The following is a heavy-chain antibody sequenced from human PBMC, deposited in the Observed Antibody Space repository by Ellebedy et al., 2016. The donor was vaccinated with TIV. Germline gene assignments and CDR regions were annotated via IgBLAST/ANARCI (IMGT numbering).Heavy chain of an antibody. CDR2: MNPNSGFA. Sequence: AASVKVSCKASGYAFSNSYIHWVRQAPGQGLEWMGWMNPNSGFANYALNFRGRVTMTRDTSINTAYMELISLRSDDTAMYYCAKGLLRELLGFDSWGQGTLVTVSS. CDR1: GYAFSNSY. CDR3: AKGLLRELLGFDS. V-gene: IGHV1-2*02. J-gene: IGHJ4*02. D-gene: IGHD3-10*01.